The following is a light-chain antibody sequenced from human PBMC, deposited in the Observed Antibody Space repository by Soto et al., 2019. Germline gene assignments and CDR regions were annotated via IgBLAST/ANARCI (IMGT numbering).Light chain of an antibody. J-gene: IGKJ1*01. Sequence: DIQMTQSPSTLSASVGDRVTITCRASQSISGWLAWYQQKPGKAPNLLIYKASSLESGVPSRFSGSGSGTEFTLTINSLQPDDFATYYCQHYRAFGQGTKVEI. CDR1: QSISGW. CDR2: KAS. CDR3: QHYRA. V-gene: IGKV1-5*03.